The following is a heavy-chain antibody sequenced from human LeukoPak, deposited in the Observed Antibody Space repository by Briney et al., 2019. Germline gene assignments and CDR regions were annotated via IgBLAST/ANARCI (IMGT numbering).Heavy chain of an antibody. V-gene: IGHV1-18*01. CDR2: ISAYNGNT. J-gene: IGHJ5*02. D-gene: IGHD2-2*01. CDR1: GYTFTSYG. Sequence: ASVKVSCKASGYTFTSYGISWVRQAPGQGLEWMGWISAYNGNTNYAQKLQGRVTMTTDTSTSTAYMELRSRRSDDTAVYYCARIPDVVVPAAIFSWFDPWGQGTLVTVSS. CDR3: ARIPDVVVPAAIFSWFDP.